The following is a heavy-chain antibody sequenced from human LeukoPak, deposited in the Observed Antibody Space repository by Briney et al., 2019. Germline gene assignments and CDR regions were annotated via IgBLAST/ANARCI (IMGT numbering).Heavy chain of an antibody. Sequence: ASVKVSCKASGYTFTDYYMHWVRQAPGQGLEWMGWIHPKSGGTNYAQKFQGRVTMTRDTSISTAYMELSRLRSDDTAMYYCGRARCSSTSCFVFDYWGQGTLVTVSS. D-gene: IGHD2-2*01. CDR3: GRARCSSTSCFVFDY. CDR2: IHPKSGGT. J-gene: IGHJ4*02. V-gene: IGHV1-2*02. CDR1: GYTFTDYY.